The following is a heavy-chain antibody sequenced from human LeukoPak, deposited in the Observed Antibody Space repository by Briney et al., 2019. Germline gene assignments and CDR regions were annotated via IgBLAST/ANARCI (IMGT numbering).Heavy chain of an antibody. CDR3: ARDAPYYYDSSGYSDY. V-gene: IGHV3-21*01. CDR2: ISSSSSYI. J-gene: IGHJ4*02. D-gene: IGHD3-22*01. Sequence: GRSLRLSCAASGFTFSSYSMNWVRQAPGKGLEWVSSISSSSSYIYYADSVKGRFTISRDNAKNSLYLQMNSLRAEDTAVYYCARDAPYYYDSSGYSDYWGQGTLVTVSS. CDR1: GFTFSSYS.